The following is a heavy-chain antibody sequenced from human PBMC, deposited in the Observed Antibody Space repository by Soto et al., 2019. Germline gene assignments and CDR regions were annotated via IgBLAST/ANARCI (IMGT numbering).Heavy chain of an antibody. J-gene: IGHJ5*02. CDR3: TTSLSGSYGDNWFDP. Sequence: PGGSLGLSSAASGFTFKNAWMNWVRQAPGKGLEWVGRIKSKTDGGTTDYAAPVKGRFTISRDDSKNTLYLQMNSLKTEDTAVYYCTTSLSGSYGDNWFDPWGQGTLVTVSS. CDR2: IKSKTDGGTT. D-gene: IGHD3-10*01. CDR1: GFTFKNAW. V-gene: IGHV3-15*07.